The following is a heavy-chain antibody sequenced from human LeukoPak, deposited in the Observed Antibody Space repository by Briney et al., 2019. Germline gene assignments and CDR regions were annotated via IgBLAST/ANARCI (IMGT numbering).Heavy chain of an antibody. CDR3: TTDTRGRASDAFDI. CDR2: IKSKTDGGTT. CDR1: GFTFSNAW. V-gene: IGHV3-15*01. Sequence: GGSLRLSCAASGFTFSNAWMSWVRQAPGKGLEWVGRIKSKTDGGTTDYAAPVKGRFTISRDDSKNTLCLQMNSLKTEDTAVYYCTTDTRGRASDAFDIWGQGTMVTVSS. D-gene: IGHD1-14*01. J-gene: IGHJ3*02.